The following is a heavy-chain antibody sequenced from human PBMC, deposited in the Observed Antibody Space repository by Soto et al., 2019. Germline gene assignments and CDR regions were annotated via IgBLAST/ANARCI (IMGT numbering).Heavy chain of an antibody. J-gene: IGHJ5*02. CDR3: ARALGGYYDFWSGYRGGFDP. CDR1: GGSISSSSYY. V-gene: IGHV4-39*07. D-gene: IGHD3-3*01. CDR2: INHSGST. Sequence: PSETLSLTCTVSGGSISSSSYYWGWIRQPPGKGLEWIGGINHSGSTNYNPSLKSRVTISVDTSKNQFSLKLSSVTAADTAVYYCARALGGYYDFWSGYRGGFDPWGQGTLVTVSS.